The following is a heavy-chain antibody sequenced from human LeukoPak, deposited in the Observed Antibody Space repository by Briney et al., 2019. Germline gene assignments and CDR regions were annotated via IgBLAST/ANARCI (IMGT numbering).Heavy chain of an antibody. Sequence: GGSLRLSCAASGFTFDDYAMHWVRQPPGKGLEWVPGISWNSGIIIYVDSVEGRLTISRDNAKNSLYLQMNSVRADDTALYYCAKASSGGSVPYYFDSWGEGTLVTVSS. D-gene: IGHD6-25*01. CDR2: ISWNSGII. V-gene: IGHV3-9*01. CDR1: GFTFDDYA. J-gene: IGHJ4*02. CDR3: AKASSGGSVPYYFDS.